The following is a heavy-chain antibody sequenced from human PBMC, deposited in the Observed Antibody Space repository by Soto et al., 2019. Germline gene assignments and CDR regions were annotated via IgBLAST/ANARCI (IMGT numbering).Heavy chain of an antibody. CDR3: ARGLDYAETIYYYYGMDV. Sequence: SETLSLTCTVSGGSISSYYWSWIRQPPGKGLEWIGYIYYSGSTNYNPSLKSRVTISVDTSKNQFSLKLSSVTAADTAVYYCARGLDYAETIYYYYGMDVWGQGTTVTVSS. V-gene: IGHV4-59*01. CDR2: IYYSGST. D-gene: IGHD4-17*01. CDR1: GGSISSYY. J-gene: IGHJ6*02.